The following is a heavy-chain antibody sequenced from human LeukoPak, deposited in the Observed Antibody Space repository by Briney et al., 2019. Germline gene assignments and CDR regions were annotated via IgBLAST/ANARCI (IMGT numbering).Heavy chain of an antibody. J-gene: IGHJ3*02. Sequence: GGSLRLSCAASGFTVSSNYMSWVRQAPGKGLEWVSVIYSGGSTYYADSVKGRFTISRDNSKNTLYLQMNSLRAVDTAVYYCAGTYYYDSSGYSAFDIWGQGIMVTVSS. CDR3: AGTYYYDSSGYSAFDI. CDR1: GFTVSSNY. D-gene: IGHD3-22*01. V-gene: IGHV3-53*01. CDR2: IYSGGST.